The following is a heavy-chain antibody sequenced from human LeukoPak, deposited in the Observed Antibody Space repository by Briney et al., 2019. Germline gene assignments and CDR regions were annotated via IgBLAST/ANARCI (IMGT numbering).Heavy chain of an antibody. Sequence: SETLSLTCTVSRGSISSNYWSWIRQSPGKGLEWIGYIYYSGSTNYNPSLKSRVTISVGTSKNQFSLKLSSVTAADTAVYYCARGEYNYEGHNWFDPWGQGTLVTVSS. J-gene: IGHJ5*02. CDR1: RGSISSNY. CDR3: ARGEYNYEGHNWFDP. D-gene: IGHD5-18*01. CDR2: IYYSGST. V-gene: IGHV4-59*01.